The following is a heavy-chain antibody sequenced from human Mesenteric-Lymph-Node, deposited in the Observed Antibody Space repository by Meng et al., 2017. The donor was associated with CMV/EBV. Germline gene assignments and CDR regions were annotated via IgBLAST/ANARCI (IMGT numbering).Heavy chain of an antibody. CDR3: AKEYVVRGVIFVFGPGN. J-gene: IGHJ4*02. CDR2: INSDGSST. Sequence: FTLGSYWMHWVRQAPGKGLVWVSRINSDGSSTSYADSMKGQFTISRDNAKNTLYLQMNSLRAEDMAVYYCAKEYVVRGVIFVFGPGNWGQGTPVTVSS. V-gene: IGHV3/OR16-13*01. D-gene: IGHD3-10*01. CDR1: FTLGSYW.